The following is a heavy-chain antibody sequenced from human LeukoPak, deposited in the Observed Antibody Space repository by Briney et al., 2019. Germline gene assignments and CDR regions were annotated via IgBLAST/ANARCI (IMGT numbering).Heavy chain of an antibody. CDR1: GGTFSSYA. CDR2: IIPIFGTA. J-gene: IGHJ4*02. CDR3: ARDGTIFGVVKRFDY. D-gene: IGHD3-3*01. V-gene: IGHV1-69*05. Sequence: GASVKVSCKASGGTFSSYAISWVRQAPGQGLEWMGRIIPIFGTANYAQKFQGRVTITTDESTSTAYMELSSLRSEDTAVYYCARDGTIFGVVKRFDYWGQGTLVTVSS.